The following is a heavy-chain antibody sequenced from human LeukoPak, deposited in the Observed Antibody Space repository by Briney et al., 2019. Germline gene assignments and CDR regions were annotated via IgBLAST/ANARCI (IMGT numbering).Heavy chain of an antibody. CDR3: ARDLEATGFDY. D-gene: IGHD1-1*01. CDR2: ISSSGSTI. CDR1: GFTFGSYE. V-gene: IGHV3-48*03. Sequence: PGGSLRLSCAASGFTFGSYEMNWVRQAPGKGLEWVSYISSSGSTIYYADSVKGRFTISRDNSKNTLYLQMNSLRAEDTAVYYCARDLEATGFDYWGQGTLVTVSS. J-gene: IGHJ4*02.